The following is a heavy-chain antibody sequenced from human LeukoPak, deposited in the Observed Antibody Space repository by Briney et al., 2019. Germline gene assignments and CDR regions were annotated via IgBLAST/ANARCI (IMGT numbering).Heavy chain of an antibody. D-gene: IGHD3-3*01. Sequence: ASVKVSCKASGGTFSSYAISWVRQAPGQGLEWMGGIIPIFGTANYAQKFQGRVTITADESTSTAYMELSSLRSEDTAVYYCARGPFRTMLEWLFIPNPKSPYYMDVWGKGTTVTVSS. CDR1: GGTFSSYA. CDR3: ARGPFRTMLEWLFIPNPKSPYYMDV. V-gene: IGHV1-69*13. J-gene: IGHJ6*03. CDR2: IIPIFGTA.